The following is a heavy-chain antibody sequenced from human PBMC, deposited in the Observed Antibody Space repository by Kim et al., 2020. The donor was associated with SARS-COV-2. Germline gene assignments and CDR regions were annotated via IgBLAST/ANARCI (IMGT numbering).Heavy chain of an antibody. CDR1: GGSFSGYY. J-gene: IGHJ4*02. CDR3: ARGHKTIFGVVKRDYFDY. V-gene: IGHV4-34*01. D-gene: IGHD3-3*01. Sequence: SETLSLTCAVYGGSFSGYYWSWIRQPPGKGLEWIGEINHSGSTNYNPSLKSRVTISVDTSKNQFSLKLSSVTAADTAVYYCARGHKTIFGVVKRDYFDYWGQGTLVTVSS. CDR2: INHSGST.